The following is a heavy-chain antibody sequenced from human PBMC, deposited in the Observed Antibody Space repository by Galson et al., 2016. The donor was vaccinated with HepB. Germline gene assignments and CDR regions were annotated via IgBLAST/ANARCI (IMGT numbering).Heavy chain of an antibody. J-gene: IGHJ4*02. D-gene: IGHD1-26*01. V-gene: IGHV3-30*04. CDR1: GFTFSSYV. Sequence: SLRLSCAASGFTFSSYVMHWVRQAPGKGLEWVAVISHDGSNKYYADSVKGRFTISRDNPKNTLFLQMNSLRAEDTAVYYCARDKGWEIPETFDYWGQGAQVTVSS. CDR2: ISHDGSNK. CDR3: ARDKGWEIPETFDY.